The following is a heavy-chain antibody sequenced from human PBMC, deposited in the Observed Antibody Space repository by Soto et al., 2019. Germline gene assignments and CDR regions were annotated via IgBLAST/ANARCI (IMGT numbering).Heavy chain of an antibody. J-gene: IGHJ3*02. CDR2: ISWNSGSI. V-gene: IGHV3-9*01. CDR1: GFTFDDYA. D-gene: IGHD3-3*01. Sequence: EVQLVESGGGLVQPGRSLRLSCAASGFTFDDYAMHWVRQAPGKGLEWVSGISWNSGSIGYADSVKGRFTISRDNAKNSLYLQMNSLRAEDTALYYCAKDLGAIFGVVLGVGAFDIWGQGTMVTVSS. CDR3: AKDLGAIFGVVLGVGAFDI.